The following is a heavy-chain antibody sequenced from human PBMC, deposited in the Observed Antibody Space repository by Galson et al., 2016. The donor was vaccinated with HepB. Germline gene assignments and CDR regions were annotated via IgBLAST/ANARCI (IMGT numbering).Heavy chain of an antibody. D-gene: IGHD3/OR15-3a*01. CDR2: FHPGDSDS. CDR3: ARAGDWDAPFDM. Sequence: QSGAEVKKPGESLTISCKGSGYNFINYWIGWARQMPGKGLEWMGIFHPGDSDSAYSPSFEGHVTLSADKSITTAYLQWSSLKASDTAIYYCARAGDWDAPFDMWGQGTMVTVSS. V-gene: IGHV5-51*01. J-gene: IGHJ3*02. CDR1: GYNFINYW.